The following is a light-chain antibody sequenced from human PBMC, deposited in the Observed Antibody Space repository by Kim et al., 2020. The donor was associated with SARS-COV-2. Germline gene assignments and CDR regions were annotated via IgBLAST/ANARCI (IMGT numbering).Light chain of an antibody. CDR1: QSISSW. V-gene: IGKV1-5*03. Sequence: AAVGDRVTITCRASQSISSWLAWYQQKPGKAPTLLIYKASSLESVVPSRFSDSGSGTEFTLTISSPQPDDFATYCCQQYNSYPWTFGQGTKVEIK. CDR2: KAS. J-gene: IGKJ1*01. CDR3: QQYNSYPWT.